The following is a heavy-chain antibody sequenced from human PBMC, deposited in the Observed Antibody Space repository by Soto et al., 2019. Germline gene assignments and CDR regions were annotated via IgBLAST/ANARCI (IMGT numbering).Heavy chain of an antibody. V-gene: IGHV3-66*01. CDR3: ATAQYYDILTGTRRAYYFDY. CDR1: GFTVSSNY. J-gene: IGHJ4*02. Sequence: GGSLRLSCAASGFTVSSNYMSWVRQAPGKGLEWVSVIYSGGSTYYADSVKGRFTISRDNSKNTLYLQMNSLRAEDTAVYYCATAQYYDILTGTRRAYYFDYWGQGTLVTVSS. D-gene: IGHD3-9*01. CDR2: IYSGGST.